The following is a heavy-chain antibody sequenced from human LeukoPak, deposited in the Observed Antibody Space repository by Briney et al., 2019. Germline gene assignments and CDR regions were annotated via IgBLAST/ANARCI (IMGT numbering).Heavy chain of an antibody. Sequence: GRSLRLSCAASRFTFSTYGMHWVRQAPGKGLEWVSSISSSSSYIYYADSVKGRFTISRDNAKNSLYLQMNSLRAEDTAVYYCARYYDSSAIYGMDVWGQGTTVTVSS. CDR3: ARYYDSSAIYGMDV. V-gene: IGHV3-21*01. D-gene: IGHD3-22*01. CDR2: ISSSSSYI. J-gene: IGHJ6*02. CDR1: RFTFSTYG.